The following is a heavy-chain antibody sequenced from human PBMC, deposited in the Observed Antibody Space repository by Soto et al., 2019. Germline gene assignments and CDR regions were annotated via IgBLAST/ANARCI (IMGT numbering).Heavy chain of an antibody. J-gene: IGHJ4*02. CDR3: ARDLVRATHHGNY. CDR2: IWYDGSNK. CDR1: GFTFSSYG. Sequence: GGSLRLSCAASGFTFSSYGMHWVRQAPGKGLEWVAVIWYDGSNKYYADSVKGRFTISRDNSKNTLYLQMNSLRAEDTAVYYCARDLVRATHHGNYWGQGTLVTVSS. D-gene: IGHD1-26*01. V-gene: IGHV3-33*01.